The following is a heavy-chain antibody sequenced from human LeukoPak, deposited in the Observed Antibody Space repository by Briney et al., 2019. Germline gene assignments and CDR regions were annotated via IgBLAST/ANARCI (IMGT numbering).Heavy chain of an antibody. CDR3: AKDLGRAPVTYFDY. J-gene: IGHJ4*02. Sequence: GGSLRLSCAASGFTFSSYAMSWLRQAPGKGLEWVSGISGSGGSTYYADSVKGRFTISRDTYKNALYLKMHSLRAEDTAVYYCAKDLGRAPVTYFDYWAREPWSPSPQ. D-gene: IGHD4-23*01. V-gene: IGHV3-23*01. CDR2: ISGSGGST. CDR1: GFTFSSYA.